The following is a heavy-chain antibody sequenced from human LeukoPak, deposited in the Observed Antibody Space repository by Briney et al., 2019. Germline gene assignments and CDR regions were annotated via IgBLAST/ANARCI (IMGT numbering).Heavy chain of an antibody. CDR3: AAGSSWIFDY. V-gene: IGHV3-7*01. Sequence: PGGSLRLSCAASGFTFSNYAMNWVRQASGKGLEWVANIKQDGSEKYYVDSVKGRFTISRDNAKNSLYLQMNSLRAEDTAVYYCAAGSSWIFDYWGQGTLVTVSS. CDR2: IKQDGSEK. CDR1: GFTFSNYA. D-gene: IGHD6-13*01. J-gene: IGHJ4*02.